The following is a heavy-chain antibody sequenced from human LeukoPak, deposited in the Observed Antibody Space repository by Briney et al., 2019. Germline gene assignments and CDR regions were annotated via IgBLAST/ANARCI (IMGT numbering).Heavy chain of an antibody. J-gene: IGHJ4*02. CDR1: GGSVSSSDW. CDR3: ARDSRSGSYFPDY. CDR2: IYYSGST. V-gene: IGHV4-4*02. D-gene: IGHD1-26*01. Sequence: SETLSLTCAVSGGSVSSSDWWSWVRQPPGKGLEWIGSIYYSGSTYYNPSLKSRVTISVDTSKNQFSLKLSSVTAADTAVYYCARDSRSGSYFPDYWGQGTLVTVSS.